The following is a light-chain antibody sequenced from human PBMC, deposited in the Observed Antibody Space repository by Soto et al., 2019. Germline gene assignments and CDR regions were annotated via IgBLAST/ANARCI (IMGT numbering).Light chain of an antibody. Sequence: EIVLTQSPATLSLSPGERATLSCRASQSIGTYLAWYQQKPGQAPRLLIYDAPNRATGIPARFTGGGSGTDFTLTITSLEPEDFAVYYCQQRNPLTFGGGTKVEIK. J-gene: IGKJ4*01. V-gene: IGKV3-11*01. CDR3: QQRNPLT. CDR1: QSIGTY. CDR2: DAP.